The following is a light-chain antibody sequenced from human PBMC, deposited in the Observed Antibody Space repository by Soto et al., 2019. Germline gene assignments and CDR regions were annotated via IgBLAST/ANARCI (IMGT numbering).Light chain of an antibody. CDR3: QQYGRT. V-gene: IGKV3-20*01. J-gene: IGKJ1*01. CDR2: GAS. Sequence: EIVLTQSPGTLSLSPGERATLSCRASQTIDNTLAWYQQKPGQAPRLLIYGASSRATGIPDRFSGSGSGTDFTLTTSRLEPEDFAVYYCQQYGRTFGQGTKVDIK. CDR1: QTIDNT.